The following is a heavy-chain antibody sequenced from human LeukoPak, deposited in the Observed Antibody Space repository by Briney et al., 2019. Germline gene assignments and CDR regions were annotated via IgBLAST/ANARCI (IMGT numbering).Heavy chain of an antibody. CDR2: ISGSNSYI. J-gene: IGHJ4*02. V-gene: IGHV3-11*06. CDR1: GFTFSDYY. D-gene: IGHD1-1*01. CDR3: ARALTTLTYEGY. Sequence: GGSLRLSCAASGFTFSDYYMSWIRQAPGKGLEWVSSISGSNSYIFYADSVKGRFTVSRDNAKDSLYLQMNSLRAEDTAVYYCARALTTLTYEGYWGQGTLVTVSS.